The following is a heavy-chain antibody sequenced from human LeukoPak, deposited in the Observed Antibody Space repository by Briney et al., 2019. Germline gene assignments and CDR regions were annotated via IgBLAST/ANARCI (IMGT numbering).Heavy chain of an antibody. CDR3: AKDRFGPFDP. V-gene: IGHV3-23*01. Sequence: GGSLRLSCAASGFTFSSYAMSWVRQAPGKGLEWVSAISGSGGSTYYADSVKGRFTISRDSSKNTLHLQMNSLRAEDTAVYYCAKDRFGPFDPWGQGTLVTVSS. J-gene: IGHJ5*02. CDR1: GFTFSSYA. D-gene: IGHD3-10*01. CDR2: ISGSGGST.